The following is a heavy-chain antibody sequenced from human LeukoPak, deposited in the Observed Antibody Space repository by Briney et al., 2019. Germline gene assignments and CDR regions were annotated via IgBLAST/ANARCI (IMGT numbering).Heavy chain of an antibody. CDR3: ARSNYGGKRWFDP. D-gene: IGHD4-23*01. CDR2: MNPNSGNT. V-gene: IGHV1-8*01. Sequence: ASVKVSCKASGYTFTSYDINWVRQATGQGLEWMGWMNPNSGNTGYAQKFQGRVTMTRDTSISTAYMELSSLTSEDTAVYFCARSNYGGKRWFDPWAREPWSSSPQ. J-gene: IGHJ5*02. CDR1: GYTFTSYD.